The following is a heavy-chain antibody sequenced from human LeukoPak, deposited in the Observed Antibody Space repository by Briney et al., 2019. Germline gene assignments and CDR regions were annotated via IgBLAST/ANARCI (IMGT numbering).Heavy chain of an antibody. D-gene: IGHD6-13*01. V-gene: IGHV3-23*01. J-gene: IGHJ5*02. CDR2: ISGSGGST. CDR3: ANSNNGYSSSRSNWFAP. CDR1: GFTFSSYA. Sequence: GGSLRLSCAASGFTFSSYAMSWVRQAPGKGLAWVSAISGSGGSTYYADSVKGRFTISRENSKNTLYLQMNSLRAEDTAVYYCANSNNGYSSSRSNWFAPWGQGALVTVSS.